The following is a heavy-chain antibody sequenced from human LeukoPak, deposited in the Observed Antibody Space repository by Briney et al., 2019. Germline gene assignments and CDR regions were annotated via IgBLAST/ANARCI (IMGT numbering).Heavy chain of an antibody. J-gene: IGHJ4*02. CDR3: AKGGAVVAAPIDY. D-gene: IGHD2-15*01. CDR2: ITSSGVST. CDR1: GFSFSSYA. V-gene: IGHV3-23*01. Sequence: GGSLRLSCAASGFSFSSYAMSWVRQAPGKGLEWVSSITSSGVSTDYADSVKGRFTISRDNSRNTLYLQMKSLTAEDTAVYFCAKGGAVVAAPIDYWGRGTLVTVSS.